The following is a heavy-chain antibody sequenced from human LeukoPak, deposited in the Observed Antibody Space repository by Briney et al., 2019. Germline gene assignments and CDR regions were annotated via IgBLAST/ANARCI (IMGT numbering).Heavy chain of an antibody. CDR2: ISSSGNTI. Sequence: GGSLRLSCAASGFSFSDYYMSWIRQAPGKGLEWVSYISSSGNTIYYADSVKGRFTISRNNAKNSLYLQMNSLRAEDTAVYYCARDQYYYDSSAPPLYWGQGTLVTVSS. D-gene: IGHD3-22*01. CDR1: GFSFSDYY. J-gene: IGHJ4*02. V-gene: IGHV3-11*01. CDR3: ARDQYYYDSSAPPLY.